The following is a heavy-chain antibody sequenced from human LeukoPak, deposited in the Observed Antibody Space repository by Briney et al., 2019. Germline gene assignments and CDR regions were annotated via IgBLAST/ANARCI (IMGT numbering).Heavy chain of an antibody. CDR2: ISFDGGNK. Sequence: GGSLRLSCAASGFTFSSYWMHWVRQAPGKGLGWVAVISFDGGNKYYVDSVKGRFTISRDNSKNTLYLQMSSLRAEDTAVYYCAKPYVAGQKLIDYWGQGTLVTVSS. J-gene: IGHJ4*02. CDR1: GFTFSSYW. V-gene: IGHV3-30*18. CDR3: AKPYVAGQKLIDY. D-gene: IGHD6-19*01.